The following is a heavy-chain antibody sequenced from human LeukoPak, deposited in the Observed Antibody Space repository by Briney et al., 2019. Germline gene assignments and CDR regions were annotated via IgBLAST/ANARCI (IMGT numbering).Heavy chain of an antibody. V-gene: IGHV3-30*02. CDR1: GFTFSNFG. J-gene: IGHJ5*02. D-gene: IGHD5-12*01. CDR3: AKDGLLSGYDENEPYNWFDP. Sequence: GGSLRLSCAASGFTFSNFGMHWVRQAPGKGLEWVAFIRYDGTNKYYADSVKGRFTISRDNSKNTLYLQMNSLRAEDTAVYYCAKDGLLSGYDENEPYNWFDPWGQGTLVTVSS. CDR2: IRYDGTNK.